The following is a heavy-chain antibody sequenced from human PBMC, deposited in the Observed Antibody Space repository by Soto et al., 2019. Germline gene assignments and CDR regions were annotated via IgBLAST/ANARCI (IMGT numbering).Heavy chain of an antibody. CDR1: GDSVSSNSAT. Sequence: SQTLSLTCAISGDSVSSNSATWNWIRQSPSRGLEWLGRTYYRPKWYNDYAVSVRSRLTINPDTSKNQFSLHLNSVTPDDTAVYYCARENGAAAQAHYYYGTDVWGRGTTVTVSS. V-gene: IGHV6-1*01. CDR3: ARENGAAAQAHYYYGTDV. J-gene: IGHJ6*02. D-gene: IGHD2-2*01. CDR2: TYYRPKWYN.